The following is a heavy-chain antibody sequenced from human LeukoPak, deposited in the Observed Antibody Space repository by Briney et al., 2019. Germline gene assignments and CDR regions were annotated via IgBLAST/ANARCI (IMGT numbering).Heavy chain of an antibody. CDR3: AKDDAAAGNYYHYYGMDV. CDR1: GFTFSSYA. Sequence: GGSLRLSCAASGFTFSSYAMSWVRQAPGKGLEWVSDISYSGGSTYYADSVKGRFTISRDNSKNTLYLQMNSLRVEDTAVYYCAKDDAAAGNYYHYYGMDVWGQGTTVTVSS. V-gene: IGHV3-23*01. J-gene: IGHJ6*02. D-gene: IGHD6-13*01. CDR2: ISYSGGST.